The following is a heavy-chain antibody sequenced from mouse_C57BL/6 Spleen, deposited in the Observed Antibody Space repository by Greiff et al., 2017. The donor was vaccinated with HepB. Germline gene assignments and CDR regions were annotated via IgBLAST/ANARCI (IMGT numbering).Heavy chain of an antibody. D-gene: IGHD4-1*01. Sequence: VQLQQPGAELVKPGASVKMSCKASGYTFTSYWITWVKQRPGQGLEWIGDIYPGSGSTNYNEKFKSKATLTVDTSSSTAYMQLSSLTSEDSAVYYCARPLTGTGYFDVWGTGTTVTVSS. CDR2: IYPGSGST. V-gene: IGHV1-55*01. J-gene: IGHJ1*03. CDR1: GYTFTSYW. CDR3: ARPLTGTGYFDV.